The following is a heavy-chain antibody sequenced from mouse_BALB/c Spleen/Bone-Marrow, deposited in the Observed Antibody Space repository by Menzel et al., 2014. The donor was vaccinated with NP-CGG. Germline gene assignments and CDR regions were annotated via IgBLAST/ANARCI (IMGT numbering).Heavy chain of an antibody. D-gene: IGHD3-3*01. V-gene: IGHV1-4*01. Sequence: VQLQESGAEVARPGASVKMSCKASGYTFTYYTMQWVKQRTGQGLEWIGYINPSSGSANYNQNFKDKATLTADKSSSTAYMQLTSLTSEDSAVYYCARGGTRYYFDYWSQGTTLSVSS. CDR3: ARGGTRYYFDY. J-gene: IGHJ2*01. CDR1: GYTFTYYT. CDR2: INPSSGSA.